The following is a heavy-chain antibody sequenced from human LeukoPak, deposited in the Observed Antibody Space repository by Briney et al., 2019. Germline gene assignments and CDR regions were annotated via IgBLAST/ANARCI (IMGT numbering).Heavy chain of an antibody. Sequence: GGSLRLSCAASGFTFDDYTMHWVRQAPGKGLEWVSLISWDGGSTYYADSVKGRFTISRDNSKNSLYLQMNSLRAEDTAVYYCARNEEWELPYFDYWGQGTLVTVSS. J-gene: IGHJ4*02. CDR1: GFTFDDYT. D-gene: IGHD1-26*01. CDR3: ARNEEWELPYFDY. CDR2: ISWDGGST. V-gene: IGHV3-43*01.